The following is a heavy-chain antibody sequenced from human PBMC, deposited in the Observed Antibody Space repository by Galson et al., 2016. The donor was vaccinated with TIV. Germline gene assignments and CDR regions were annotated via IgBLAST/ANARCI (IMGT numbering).Heavy chain of an antibody. CDR3: ARISKRGVWYFDP. D-gene: IGHD2-15*01. V-gene: IGHV1-2*02. J-gene: IGHJ5*02. Sequence: SVKVSCKASGYIFTAYYLHWVRQAPGQGLEWMGWTNPDSGDTYYAQKFQGRVTMTRDTSIGPAYMELHRLGSDDTAVYYCARISKRGVWYFDPWGQGTLVTVSS. CDR2: TNPDSGDT. CDR1: GYIFTAYY.